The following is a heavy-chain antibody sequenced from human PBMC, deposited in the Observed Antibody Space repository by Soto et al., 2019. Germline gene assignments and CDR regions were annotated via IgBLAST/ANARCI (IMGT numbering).Heavy chain of an antibody. CDR1: GYTFTGYY. Sequence: ASVKVSCKASGYTFTGYYLHWVRQAPGQGPEWMGWINPNNGGTNYAQKFQGRVTMTTDTSISTAYMELSRLTSDDTAVYYCARVHYDSVPADYWGQGTPVTVSS. D-gene: IGHD3-22*01. CDR3: ARVHYDSVPADY. V-gene: IGHV1-2*02. J-gene: IGHJ4*02. CDR2: INPNNGGT.